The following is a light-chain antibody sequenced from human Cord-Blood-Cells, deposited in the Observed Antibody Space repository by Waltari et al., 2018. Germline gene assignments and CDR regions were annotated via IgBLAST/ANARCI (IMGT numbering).Light chain of an antibody. CDR2: KDS. CDR1: ALPKQY. CDR3: QSADSSGTWV. V-gene: IGLV3-25*03. Sequence: SYELTQPPSVSVSPGQTARITSGDALPKQYAHWYQQKPGQAPVLVIYKDSERPSGIPERFSGSSSGTTVTLTISGVQAEDEADYYCQSADSSGTWVFGGGTKLTVL. J-gene: IGLJ3*02.